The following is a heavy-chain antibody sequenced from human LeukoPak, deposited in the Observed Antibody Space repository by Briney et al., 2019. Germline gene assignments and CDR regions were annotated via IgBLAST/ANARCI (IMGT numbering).Heavy chain of an antibody. CDR3: ARVVYYYDSSGSRDY. V-gene: IGHV4-30-4*08. CDR1: GGSISSGDYY. J-gene: IGHJ4*02. D-gene: IGHD3-22*01. Sequence: SSQTLSLTCTVSGGSISSGDYYWSWLRQPPWKGLEWIGYIYYSGSTYYNPSLKSRVTISVDTSKNQFSLKLSSVTAADTAVYYCARVVYYYDSSGSRDYWGQGTLVTVSS. CDR2: IYYSGST.